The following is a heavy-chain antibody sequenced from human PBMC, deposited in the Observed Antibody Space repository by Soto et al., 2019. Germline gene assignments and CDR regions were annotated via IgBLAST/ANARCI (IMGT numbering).Heavy chain of an antibody. CDR2: ISYDGSNK. J-gene: IGHJ2*01. CDR1: GFTFSSYA. V-gene: IGHV3-30-3*01. CDR3: ARELERHFDR. Sequence: QVQLVESGGGVVQPGRSLRLSCAVSGFTFSSYAMHWVRQAPGKGLERVAVISYDGSNKYYAESVKGRFTISRDNSKNTLYLELNSLRAEDTAVYYCARELERHFDRWGRGTLVTVSS. D-gene: IGHD1-1*01.